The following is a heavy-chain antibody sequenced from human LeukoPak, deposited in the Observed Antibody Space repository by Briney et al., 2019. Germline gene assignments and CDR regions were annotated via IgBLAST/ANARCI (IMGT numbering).Heavy chain of an antibody. Sequence: ASVKVSCKASGYTFTGYYMHWVRQAPGQGLEWMGWINPNSGGTNYAQKFQGRVTMTRDTSISTAYMELSRLRSDDTAVYYCARGLSSQSDRGLAFDIWGQGTMVTVSS. CDR2: INPNSGGT. CDR1: GYTFTGYY. CDR3: ARGLSSQSDRGLAFDI. V-gene: IGHV1-2*02. J-gene: IGHJ3*02. D-gene: IGHD3-22*01.